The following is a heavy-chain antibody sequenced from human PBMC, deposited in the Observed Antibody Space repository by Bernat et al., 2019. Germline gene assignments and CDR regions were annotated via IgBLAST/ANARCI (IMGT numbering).Heavy chain of an antibody. CDR3: ARQPNYGGGWFDP. D-gene: IGHD1-7*01. Sequence: QLQLQESGPGLVKPSETLSLTCTVSGGSISSSSYYWGWIRQPPGKGLEWIATFHYGGNTHYNPSLESRVTVSIDTSKNQLSLKLTSVTAADTAVYYCARQPNYGGGWFDPWGQGSLVTVSS. CDR1: GGSISSSSYY. CDR2: FHYGGNT. V-gene: IGHV4-39*01. J-gene: IGHJ5*02.